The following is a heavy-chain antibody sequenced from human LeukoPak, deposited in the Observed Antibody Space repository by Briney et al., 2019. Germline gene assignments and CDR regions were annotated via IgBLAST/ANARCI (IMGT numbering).Heavy chain of an antibody. V-gene: IGHV3-48*03. CDR2: ISSSGSTI. Sequence: QPGGSLRLSCAASGFTFSSYEMNWVRQAPGKGLEWVSYISSSGSTIYYADSVKGRFTISRDNSKNTLYLQMNSLRAEDTAVYYCAKPHLPSAAAGGFDPWGQGTLVTVSS. J-gene: IGHJ5*02. CDR3: AKPHLPSAAAGGFDP. D-gene: IGHD6-13*01. CDR1: GFTFSSYE.